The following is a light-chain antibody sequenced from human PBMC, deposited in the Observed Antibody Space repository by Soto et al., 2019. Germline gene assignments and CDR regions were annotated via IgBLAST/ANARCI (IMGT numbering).Light chain of an antibody. CDR3: QQLNSFPIP. Sequence: IQLTQSPSSLSASVGDRVTITCRVSQGISSFLAWYQQKPGKAPKLLIYGASTLQSGVPSRFSGSGSGTDFTLTIGSLQPEDFATYYCQQLNSFPIPVGPGTKVDIK. V-gene: IGKV1-9*01. CDR2: GAS. J-gene: IGKJ3*01. CDR1: QGISSF.